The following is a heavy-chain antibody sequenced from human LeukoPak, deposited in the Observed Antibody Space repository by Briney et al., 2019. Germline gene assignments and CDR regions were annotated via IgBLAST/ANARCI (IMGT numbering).Heavy chain of an antibody. Sequence: GASVKVSCKASGYTFTGYYMHWVRQAPGQGLEWMGWINPNSGGTNYAQKFQGRVTMTRDTSISTAYMELSRLRSDDTAVYYCARTVIVVGTGTQFDYWGQGTLVTVSS. CDR2: INPNSGGT. D-gene: IGHD3-22*01. CDR3: ARTVIVVGTGTQFDY. J-gene: IGHJ4*02. V-gene: IGHV1-2*02. CDR1: GYTFTGYY.